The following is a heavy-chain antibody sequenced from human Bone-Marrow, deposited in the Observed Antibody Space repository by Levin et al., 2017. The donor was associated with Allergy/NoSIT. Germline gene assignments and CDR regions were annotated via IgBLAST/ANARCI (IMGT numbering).Heavy chain of an antibody. CDR3: AKLHTEMIGYYYIDV. Sequence: SETLSLSCTVSGDSMTGHYWSWIRQPPGQGLDWIGYIHSSGHTNYNPSLQSRATLSMDTSKNEFSLSLNSVSAADTAVYYCAKLHTEMIGYYYIDVWGKGTSVTVSS. V-gene: IGHV4-59*11. J-gene: IGHJ6*03. CDR1: GDSMTGHY. CDR2: IHSSGHT. D-gene: IGHD2-21*01.